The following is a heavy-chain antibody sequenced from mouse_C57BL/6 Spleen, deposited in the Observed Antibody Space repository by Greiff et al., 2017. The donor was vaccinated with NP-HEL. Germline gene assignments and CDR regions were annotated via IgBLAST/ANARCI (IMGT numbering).Heavy chain of an antibody. CDR2: IHPNSGST. CDR3: AGAWDYAWFAY. CDR1: GYTFTSYW. D-gene: IGHD4-1*01. V-gene: IGHV1-64*01. Sequence: QVQLQQPGAELVKPGASVKLSCTASGYTFTSYWMHWVKQRPGQGLEWIGMIHPNSGSTNYNEKFKSKATLTVDKSSSTAYMQLSSLTSEDAAVYYCAGAWDYAWFAYWGQGTLVTVSA. J-gene: IGHJ3*01.